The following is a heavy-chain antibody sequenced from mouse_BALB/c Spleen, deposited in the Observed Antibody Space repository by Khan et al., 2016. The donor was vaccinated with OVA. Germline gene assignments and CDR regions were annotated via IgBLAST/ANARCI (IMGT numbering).Heavy chain of an antibody. CDR3: ARGNYYGYYFDY. Sequence: EVKLLESGPGLVKPSQSLSLTCTVTGYSITSNYAWNWIRQFPGNKLEWMGYISYSDSTSYNPSLKSRISITRDTSQNQFFLQLNSVTTEDIATYYCARGNYYGYYFDYWGQGTTLTVSS. D-gene: IGHD1-1*01. CDR1: GYSITSNYA. J-gene: IGHJ2*01. V-gene: IGHV3-2*02. CDR2: ISYSDST.